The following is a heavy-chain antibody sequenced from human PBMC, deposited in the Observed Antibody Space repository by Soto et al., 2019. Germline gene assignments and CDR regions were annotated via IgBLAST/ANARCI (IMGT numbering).Heavy chain of an antibody. CDR3: ARGSMATLYFEY. D-gene: IGHD3-10*01. V-gene: IGHV4-31*03. J-gene: IGHJ4*02. CDR2: IHHSGST. CDR1: GDSIDSSHYY. Sequence: SETLSLTCTVSGDSIDSSHYYWNWIRQHPEKGLEWIGYIHHSGSTYYNPSLKSRLAISVDTSRNQFSLKVSSVSAVDTAVYYCARGSMATLYFEYWGQGALVTVYS.